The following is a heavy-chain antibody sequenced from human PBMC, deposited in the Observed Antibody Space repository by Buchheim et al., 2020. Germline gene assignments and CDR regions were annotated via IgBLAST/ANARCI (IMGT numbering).Heavy chain of an antibody. Sequence: EVQLVESGGGLIQPGGSLRLSCAASGFTFSRFWMHWVRQAPGKGLVWVSRIDEYGTITNYAVSVKGRFTISRDNARNTLYLQMNSLRVEDTAVYYCVRDLVGGSDYWGQGIL. V-gene: IGHV3-74*01. CDR1: GFTFSRFW. CDR3: VRDLVGGSDY. D-gene: IGHD6-25*01. CDR2: IDEYGTIT. J-gene: IGHJ4*02.